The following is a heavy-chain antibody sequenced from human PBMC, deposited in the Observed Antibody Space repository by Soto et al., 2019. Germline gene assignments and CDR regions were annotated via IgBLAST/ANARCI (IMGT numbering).Heavy chain of an antibody. CDR2: ISGSGDNR. D-gene: IGHD2-15*01. V-gene: IGHV3-23*01. CDR1: GFTFRSYS. Sequence: EVQLLESGGGLVQPGGSLRLSCAASGFTFRSYSMTWVRQAPGKGLEWVSAISGSGDNRYYADSVRGRFTISRDNSNNTVYLIMNSLRAEDTAVYYCALYCSGVSCSGHWGQGTLVTVSS. CDR3: ALYCSGVSCSGH. J-gene: IGHJ4*02.